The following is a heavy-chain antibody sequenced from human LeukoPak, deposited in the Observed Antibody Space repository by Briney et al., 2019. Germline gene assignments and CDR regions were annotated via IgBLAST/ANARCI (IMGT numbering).Heavy chain of an antibody. CDR3: ARDQKYDFWSGHAFDI. CDR1: GGSISSYY. CDR2: IYYSGST. D-gene: IGHD3-3*01. J-gene: IGHJ3*02. V-gene: IGHV4-59*01. Sequence: SETLSLTCTVSGGSISSYYWSWIRQPPGKGLEWIGYIYYSGSTNYNPSLKSRVTISVDTSKNQFSLKLSSVTAADTAVYYCARDQKYDFWSGHAFDIWGQGTMVTVSS.